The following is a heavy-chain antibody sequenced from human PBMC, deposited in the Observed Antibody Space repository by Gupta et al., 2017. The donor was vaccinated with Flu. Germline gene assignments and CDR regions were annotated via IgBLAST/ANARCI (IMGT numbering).Heavy chain of an antibody. CDR1: AGSITSHTHH. Sequence: QLQLQESGPGRVKPSETLSLSCSVSAGSITSHTHHWGWIRRPPGKGLEWIGSVYYSGNIYYSPSRRSRVSISMDTYRNQFSLKLTSVTAADTARYDCAGGGTGYGSGDNCDTDPRVDAYDCWGPGTEVTVSS. CDR3: AGGGTGYGSGDNCDTDPRVDAYDC. D-gene: IGHD2-15*01. CDR2: VYYSGNI. J-gene: IGHJ3*01. V-gene: IGHV4-39*01.